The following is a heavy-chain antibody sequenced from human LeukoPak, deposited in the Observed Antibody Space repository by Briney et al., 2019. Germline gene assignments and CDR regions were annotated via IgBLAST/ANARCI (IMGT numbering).Heavy chain of an antibody. D-gene: IGHD7-27*01. V-gene: IGHV3-30-3*01. Sequence: GGSLRLSCAASGFTFSSYAMHWVRQAPGKGLEWVAVISYDGNNKYYADSVKGRFTISRDNSKNTLYLQMNSLRAEDTAVYYCARDPHQYELGDWGQGTLVTVSS. CDR3: ARDPHQYELGD. J-gene: IGHJ4*02. CDR2: ISYDGNNK. CDR1: GFTFSSYA.